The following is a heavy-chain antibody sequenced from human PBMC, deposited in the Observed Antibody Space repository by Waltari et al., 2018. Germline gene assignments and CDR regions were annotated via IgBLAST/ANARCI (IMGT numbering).Heavy chain of an antibody. D-gene: IGHD3-3*01. V-gene: IGHV3-30*02. CDR1: GFTFSSYG. CDR3: AKDPDYDFWSGLHY. Sequence: QVQLVESGGGVVQPGGSLRLSCAASGFTFSSYGMHWVRQAPGKGLEWVAFIRYDGSNKYYADSVKGRFTISRDNSKNTLYLQMNSLRAEDTAVYYCAKDPDYDFWSGLHYWGQGTLVTVSS. CDR2: IRYDGSNK. J-gene: IGHJ4*02.